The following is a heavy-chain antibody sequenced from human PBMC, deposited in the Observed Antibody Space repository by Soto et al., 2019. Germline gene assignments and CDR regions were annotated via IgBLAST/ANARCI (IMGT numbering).Heavy chain of an antibody. CDR3: ARGGITATQCPYHGMDV. J-gene: IGHJ6*02. CDR1: GYTFTGYY. Sequence: ASVKVSCKASGYTFTGYYMHWVRQAPGQGLEWMGWINPNSGGTNYAQKFQGWVTMTRDTSISTAYIELSRLRSDDTAVHYCARGGITATQCPYHGMDVWGQGTTVTVSS. V-gene: IGHV1-2*04. CDR2: INPNSGGT. D-gene: IGHD1-20*01.